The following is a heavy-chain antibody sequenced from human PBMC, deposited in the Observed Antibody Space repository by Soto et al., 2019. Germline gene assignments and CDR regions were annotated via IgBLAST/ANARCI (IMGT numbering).Heavy chain of an antibody. D-gene: IGHD2-15*01. CDR3: AREWSSFDY. CDR2: IHYSGST. J-gene: IGHJ4*02. Sequence: SETLSLTCAVSGGSISSSNWWSWVRQPPGKGLEWIAYIHYSGSTNYNPSLKSRVTISVDTSKNQFSLKLSSATAADTAVYYCAREWSSFDYWGQGALVTVSS. V-gene: IGHV4-4*02. CDR1: GGSISSSNW.